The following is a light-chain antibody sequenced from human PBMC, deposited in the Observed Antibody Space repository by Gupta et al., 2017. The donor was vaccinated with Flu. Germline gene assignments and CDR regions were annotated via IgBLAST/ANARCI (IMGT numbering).Light chain of an antibody. CDR3: QQDYSTPT. V-gene: IGKV4-1*01. Sequence: VALGERATLKCTSSRSGVSTYKNVNFLEWLQHKGGQPPRLLIYAASKRDVGVTDRFSGGGSQXDFTLTXNSRQDEGVANYYGQQDYSTPTFGXGTQLEMK. J-gene: IGKJ5*01. CDR2: AAS. CDR1: RSGVSTYKNVNF.